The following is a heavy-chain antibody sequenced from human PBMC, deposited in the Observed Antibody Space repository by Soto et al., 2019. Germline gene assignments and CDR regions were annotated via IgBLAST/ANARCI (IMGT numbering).Heavy chain of an antibody. D-gene: IGHD1-1*01. CDR3: ETQHTSYYYGMDV. CDR1: GYSFTSYW. V-gene: IGHV5-10-1*01. J-gene: IGHJ6*02. Sequence: GESLKISCKGSGYSFTSYWISWVRQMPGKGLEWMGRIDPSDSYTNYSPSFQGHVTISADKSISTAYLQWSSLKASDTAMYYCETQHTSYYYGMDVWGQGTTVTVSS. CDR2: IDPSDSYT.